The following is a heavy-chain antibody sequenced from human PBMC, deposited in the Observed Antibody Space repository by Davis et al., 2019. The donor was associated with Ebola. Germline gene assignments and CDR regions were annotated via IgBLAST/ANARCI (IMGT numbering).Heavy chain of an antibody. V-gene: IGHV3-23*01. CDR2: ISGSGSTI. CDR3: ARDVAYRDGYNYGAFDI. J-gene: IGHJ3*02. D-gene: IGHD5-24*01. CDR1: GFTFSSYA. Sequence: PGGSLRLSCAASGFTFSSYAMSWVRQAPGKGLEWVSAISGSGSTIYYADSVKGRFTISRDNAKNSLYLQMNSLRAEDTAVYYCARDVAYRDGYNYGAFDIWGQGTMVTVSS.